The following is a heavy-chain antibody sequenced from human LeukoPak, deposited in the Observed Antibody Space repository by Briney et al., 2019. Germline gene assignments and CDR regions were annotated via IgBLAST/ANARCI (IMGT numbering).Heavy chain of an antibody. CDR2: IIPILGIT. CDR1: GGTFSSYA. V-gene: IGHV1-69*04. J-gene: IGHJ4*02. CDR3: ARGSTRSGIPDFDY. Sequence: SVKVSCKASGGTFSSYAIIWVRQAPGQGLEWMGRIIPILGITNYAQKFQGKVTITADESTSAAYMELSSLRSEDTAVYYCARGSTRSGIPDFDYWGQGTLVTVSS. D-gene: IGHD6-25*01.